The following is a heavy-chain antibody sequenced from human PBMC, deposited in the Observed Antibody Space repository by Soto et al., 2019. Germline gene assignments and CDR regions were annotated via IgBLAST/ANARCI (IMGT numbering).Heavy chain of an antibody. Sequence: GGSLRLSCAASGFTFISYAMSWVRQAPGKGLEWVSAISGSGGSTYYADSVKGRFTISRDNSKNTLYLQMNSLRAEDTAVYYCAKDLDILTGYYTPRDFYYYYGMDVWGQGTTVTVSS. CDR3: AKDLDILTGYYTPRDFYYYYGMDV. CDR1: GFTFISYA. V-gene: IGHV3-23*01. CDR2: ISGSGGST. D-gene: IGHD3-9*01. J-gene: IGHJ6*02.